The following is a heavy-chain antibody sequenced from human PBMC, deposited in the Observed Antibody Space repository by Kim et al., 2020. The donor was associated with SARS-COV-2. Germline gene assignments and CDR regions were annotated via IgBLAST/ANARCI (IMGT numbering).Heavy chain of an antibody. D-gene: IGHD2-21*01. CDR2: GNYI. CDR3: AREASGGAK. J-gene: IGHJ4*02. Sequence: GNYIYYAEPVKGRFTNSRDLSKNTLFLQMNSLKTDDTAMYYCAREASGGAKWGQGTLVTVSS. V-gene: IGHV3-33*01.